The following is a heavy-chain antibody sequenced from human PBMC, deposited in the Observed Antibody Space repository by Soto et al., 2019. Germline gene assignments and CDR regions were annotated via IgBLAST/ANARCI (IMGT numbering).Heavy chain of an antibody. D-gene: IGHD3-22*01. Sequence: QGKLVQSGTEVKKPGASIKVSCKASGYSFVTSGMTWVRQAPGQGLEWMGWISVYNGNTNYDQKLQDRVTMKTDTSTNTAYLEVRNLRSDDTAVYYCARAGQYYDASGYADWGQGTLCTVSS. J-gene: IGHJ4*02. CDR1: GYSFVTSG. CDR2: ISVYNGNT. CDR3: ARAGQYYDASGYAD. V-gene: IGHV1-18*01.